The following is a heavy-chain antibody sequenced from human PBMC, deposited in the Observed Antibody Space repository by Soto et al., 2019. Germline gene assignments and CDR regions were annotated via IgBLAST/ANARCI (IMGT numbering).Heavy chain of an antibody. Sequence: QGQLVQSAPEVRKPGASVKVSCKASGYPFSTYGISWVRQAPGQGLEWIGWISGYNGQTNYAQKFRGRVTFTTDTSATTAYMELRSLRSDDTATYFCARDGRKVLWLEGLNAMNVWGQATTATVSS. J-gene: IGHJ6*02. CDR2: ISGYNGQT. D-gene: IGHD6-19*01. V-gene: IGHV1-18*01. CDR3: ARDGRKVLWLEGLNAMNV. CDR1: GYPFSTYG.